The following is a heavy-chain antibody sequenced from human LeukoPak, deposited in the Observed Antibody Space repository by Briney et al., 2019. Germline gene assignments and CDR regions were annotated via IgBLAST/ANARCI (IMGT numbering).Heavy chain of an antibody. J-gene: IGHJ4*02. CDR2: IYYSGST. CDR1: GGSISSYY. Sequence: SETLSLTCTVSGGSISSYYWSWIRQPPGKGLEWIGYIYYSGSTNYNPSLKSRVTISVDTSKNQFSLKLSSVTAADTAVYYCARHRLYSSSWAPYDYWGQGTLVTVSS. D-gene: IGHD6-13*01. V-gene: IGHV4-59*08. CDR3: ARHRLYSSSWAPYDY.